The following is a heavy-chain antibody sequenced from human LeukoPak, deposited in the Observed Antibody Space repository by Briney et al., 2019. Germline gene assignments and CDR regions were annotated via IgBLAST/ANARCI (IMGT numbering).Heavy chain of an antibody. CDR3: ARHEYSGSSPPY. CDR1: GGSISSSSYY. CDR2: IYYSGST. J-gene: IGHJ4*02. D-gene: IGHD1-26*01. V-gene: IGHV4-39*01. Sequence: PSETLSLTCTVSGGSISSSSYYWGWIRQPPGKGLEWIGSIYYSGSTYYNPSLKSRVTISVDTSKNQFSLKLSSVTAADTAVYYCARHEYSGSSPPYWGQGTLVTVSS.